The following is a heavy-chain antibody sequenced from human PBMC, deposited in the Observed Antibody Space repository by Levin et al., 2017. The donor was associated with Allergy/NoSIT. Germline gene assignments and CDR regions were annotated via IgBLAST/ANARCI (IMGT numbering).Heavy chain of an antibody. J-gene: IGHJ4*02. CDR2: MYYSGNT. CDR1: GGSISSYY. Sequence: SETLSLTCTVSGGSISSYYWSWIRQPPGKGLEWIGCMYYSGNTKYNPSLKSRVTISLDTSKNQFSLKLSSVTAADTAVYYCARDIFEAAGTSNLGYWGQGTLVTVSS. V-gene: IGHV4-59*01. CDR3: ARDIFEAAGTSNLGY. D-gene: IGHD6-13*01.